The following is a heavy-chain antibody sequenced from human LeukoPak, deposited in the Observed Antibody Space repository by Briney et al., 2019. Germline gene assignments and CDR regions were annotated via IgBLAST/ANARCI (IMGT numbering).Heavy chain of an antibody. CDR3: ARDRSSVVVPAAIRGWFDP. J-gene: IGHJ5*02. CDR2: INPNSGGT. CDR1: GYTFTGSY. D-gene: IGHD2-2*01. V-gene: IGHV1-2*02. Sequence: SVKVSCKASGYTFTGSYMHWVRQAPGQGLEWMGCINPNSGGTSYAQKFQGRVTMTRDTSINTAYMELSRLRSDDTAVYYCARDRSSVVVPAAIRGWFDPWGQGTLVTVSS.